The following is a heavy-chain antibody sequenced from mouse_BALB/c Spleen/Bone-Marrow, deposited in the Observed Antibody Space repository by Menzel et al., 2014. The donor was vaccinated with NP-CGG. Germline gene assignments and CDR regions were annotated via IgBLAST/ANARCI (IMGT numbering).Heavy chain of an antibody. J-gene: IGHJ1*01. Sequence: QVQLQQSGPELVKPGASVKMSCKASGYTFTDYVISWVKQRTGQGLEWTGEIYPKSVDTYYSEKFKGKATLTADKSSNTAYMQPSSLTSEDSAVYFCARSGYTNYWYFDVWGAGTTVTVSS. V-gene: IGHV1-81*01. CDR1: GYTFTDYV. CDR2: IYPKSVDT. CDR3: ARSGYTNYWYFDV. D-gene: IGHD1-1*01.